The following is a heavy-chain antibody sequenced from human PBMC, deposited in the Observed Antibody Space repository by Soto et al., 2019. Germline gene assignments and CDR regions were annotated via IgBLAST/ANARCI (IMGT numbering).Heavy chain of an antibody. V-gene: IGHV3-23*01. D-gene: IGHD3-3*01. Sequence: EVQLLDSGGGLVQPGGSLRLSCAASGFTFSSYAMHWVRQAPGKGLEWVSTISGAALNTYYADSVKGRFTISRDSSKRTVYLQMNSLSAADTAVYYCAKDLWSGRGGGIDYWGQGTLVPVSS. CDR3: AKDLWSGRGGGIDY. J-gene: IGHJ4*02. CDR1: GFTFSSYA. CDR2: ISGAALNT.